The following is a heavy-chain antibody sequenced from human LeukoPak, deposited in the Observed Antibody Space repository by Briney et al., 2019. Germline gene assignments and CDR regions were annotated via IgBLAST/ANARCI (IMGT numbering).Heavy chain of an antibody. D-gene: IGHD2/OR15-2a*01. J-gene: IGHJ4*02. CDR1: GGTFSSYT. CDR3: ASDTGYFDSTTLGY. Sequence: ASVKVSCKASGGTFSSYTISWVRQAPGQGLEWMGRIIPILGIANYAQKFQGRVTITTDESTSTAYMELSSLRSEDTAVYYCASDTGYFDSTTLGYWGQGTLVTVSS. CDR2: IIPILGIA. V-gene: IGHV1-69*16.